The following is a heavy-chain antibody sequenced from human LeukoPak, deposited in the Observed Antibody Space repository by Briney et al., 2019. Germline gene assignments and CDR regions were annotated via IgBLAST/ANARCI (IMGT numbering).Heavy chain of an antibody. CDR3: ARASMITFGGVIVY. CDR2: ISTSSRYI. V-gene: IGHV3-21*01. J-gene: IGHJ4*02. Sequence: GGSLRLSCAASGFTFSSFDMNWVRQAPGKGLEWVSSISTSSRYIYYRDSVKGRFTISRDDAKNSLYLQMNSLRAEDTAVYYCARASMITFGGVIVYWGQGTLVTVSS. CDR1: GFTFSSFD. D-gene: IGHD3-16*02.